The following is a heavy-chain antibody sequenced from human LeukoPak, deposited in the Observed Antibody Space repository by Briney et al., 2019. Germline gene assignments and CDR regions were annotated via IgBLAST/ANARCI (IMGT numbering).Heavy chain of an antibody. Sequence: ASVKVSCKASGYTFTGYYMHWVRQAPGQGLEWMGWINPNTGDTHYAQKFQGRVTLTRDTSITTVYMELSRLRSDDTAVYYCARERWSLGYCSGGSCPNWFGPWGQGTLVTVSS. J-gene: IGHJ5*02. D-gene: IGHD2-15*01. V-gene: IGHV1-2*02. CDR3: ARERWSLGYCSGGSCPNWFGP. CDR2: INPNTGDT. CDR1: GYTFTGYY.